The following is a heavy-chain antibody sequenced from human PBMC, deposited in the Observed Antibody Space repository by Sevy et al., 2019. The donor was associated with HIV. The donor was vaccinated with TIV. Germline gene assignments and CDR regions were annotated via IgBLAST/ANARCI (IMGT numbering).Heavy chain of an antibody. Sequence: GGSLRLSCAASGFTFSKYGMHWVRQAPGKGLEWVSGISWNSGSIGYADSVKGRFTISRDNAKNSLYLQMNSLRAEDTALYYCAKGRDIVVVPAAIREDYYYYGMDVWGQGTTVTVSS. J-gene: IGHJ6*02. CDR1: GFTFSKYG. D-gene: IGHD2-2*02. CDR2: ISWNSGSI. CDR3: AKGRDIVVVPAAIREDYYYYGMDV. V-gene: IGHV3-9*01.